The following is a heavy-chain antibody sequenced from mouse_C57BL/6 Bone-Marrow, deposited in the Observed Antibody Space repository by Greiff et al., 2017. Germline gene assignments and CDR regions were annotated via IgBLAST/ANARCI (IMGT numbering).Heavy chain of an antibody. CDR3: ARQLTGLYYYAMDY. CDR2: INSDGGST. Sequence: EVMLVESGGGLVQPGESLKLSCESNEYEFPSHDMSWVRKTPEKRLELVAAINSDGGSTYYPDTMERRFIISRDNTKTTLYLQMSSLRSEDTALYYCARQLTGLYYYAMDYWGQGTSVTVSS. CDR1: EYEFPSHD. J-gene: IGHJ4*01. D-gene: IGHD4-1*01. V-gene: IGHV5-2*03.